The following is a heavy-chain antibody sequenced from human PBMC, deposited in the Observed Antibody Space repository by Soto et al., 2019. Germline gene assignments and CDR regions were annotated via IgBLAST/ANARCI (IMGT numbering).Heavy chain of an antibody. CDR1: GVSISIRSHD. J-gene: IGHJ4*02. CDR2: GYQSGNT. Sequence: SETLSLTCSVSGVSISIRSHDWAWIRQAPGQGLEWIGSGYQSGNTYYNPSLRNRVAVSVDTSTNQISLRVKSVTASDTGVYFCARHDLKNEFDLWGQGTTVTVSS. CDR3: ARHDLKNEFDL. V-gene: IGHV4-39*01.